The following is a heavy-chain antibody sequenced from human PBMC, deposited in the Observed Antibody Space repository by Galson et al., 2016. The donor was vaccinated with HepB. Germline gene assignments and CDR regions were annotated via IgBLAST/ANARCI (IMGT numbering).Heavy chain of an antibody. D-gene: IGHD4-17*01. CDR1: GGSFSGYY. CDR2: INHSGST. V-gene: IGHV4-34*01. CDR3: STEYYYYGMDV. J-gene: IGHJ6*02. Sequence: SLTCDVYGGSFSGYYWSWIRQPPGKGLEWIGEINHSGSTNYNPSLKSRVILSVDTSKNQFSLKLSSVTAADTAVYYCSTEYYYYGMDVWGQGTTVTVSS.